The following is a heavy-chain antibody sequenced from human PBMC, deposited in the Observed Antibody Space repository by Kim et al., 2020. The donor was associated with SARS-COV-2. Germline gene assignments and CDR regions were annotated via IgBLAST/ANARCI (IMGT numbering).Heavy chain of an antibody. CDR3: ARDPPGLRAAAGYYGMDV. CDR2: IYHSGST. Sequence: SETLSLTCAVSGGSISSSNWWSWVRQPPGKGLEWIGEIYHSGSTNYNPSLKSRVTISVDKSKNQFSLKLSSVTAADTAVYYCARDPPGLRAAAGYYGMDVWGQGTTVTVSS. V-gene: IGHV4-4*02. CDR1: GGSISSSNW. D-gene: IGHD6-13*01. J-gene: IGHJ6*02.